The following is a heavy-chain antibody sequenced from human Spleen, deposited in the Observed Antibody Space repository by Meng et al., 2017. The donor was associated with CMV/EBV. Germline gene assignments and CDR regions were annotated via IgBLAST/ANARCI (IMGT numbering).Heavy chain of an antibody. CDR1: GYTFTSYG. Sequence: ASVKVSCKASGYTFTSYGISWVRQAPGQGLEWMGWISAYHGNTKYSQKFQGRVTMTTDTSTSTAYMELRSLRSDDTALYYCARARKGTGYYYDSSGYPSFIDYWGQGTLVTVSS. D-gene: IGHD3-22*01. CDR2: ISAYHGNT. V-gene: IGHV1-18*01. CDR3: ARARKGTGYYYDSSGYPSFIDY. J-gene: IGHJ4*02.